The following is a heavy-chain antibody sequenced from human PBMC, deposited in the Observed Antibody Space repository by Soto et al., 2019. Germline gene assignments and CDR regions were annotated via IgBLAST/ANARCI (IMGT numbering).Heavy chain of an antibody. CDR1: GFTFSSYA. J-gene: IGHJ4*02. CDR2: ISGSGGSA. Sequence: EVQLLESGGGLVQPGGSLRLSCAASGFTFSSYAISWVRQAPGKGLEWVSAISGSGGSAYYADSVKGRFTISRDNSKNPLYLQMNSLRAEDTAVYYCAKESYSSSWPPEVDYWGQGTLVTVSS. CDR3: AKESYSSSWPPEVDY. D-gene: IGHD6-13*01. V-gene: IGHV3-23*01.